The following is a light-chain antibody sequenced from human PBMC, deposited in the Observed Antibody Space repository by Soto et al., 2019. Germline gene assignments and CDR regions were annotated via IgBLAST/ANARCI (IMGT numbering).Light chain of an antibody. CDR2: GAS. CDR3: QQYNNWPQT. Sequence: EIVMTQSPATLSVSPGERATLSCRASQTINSNVAWYQLKDGQAPRLVIYGASTRATDIPARFSGSGSGTEYTLTISSLQSEDFAAYHCQQYNNWPQTFGQGTKV. CDR1: QTINSN. J-gene: IGKJ1*01. V-gene: IGKV3-15*01.